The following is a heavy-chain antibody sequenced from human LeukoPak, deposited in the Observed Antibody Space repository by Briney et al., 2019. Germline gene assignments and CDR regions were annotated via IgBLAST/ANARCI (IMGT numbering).Heavy chain of an antibody. Sequence: ASVKVSCKASGGTFSSYAISWVRQAPGQGLEWMGGIIPIFGTANYAQKFQGRVTITADESTSTAYMELSSLRSEDTAVYYCARDPRGSERNWFDPWGQGTLVTVSS. CDR1: GGTFSSYA. CDR3: ARDPRGSERNWFDP. D-gene: IGHD3-10*01. V-gene: IGHV1-69*13. J-gene: IGHJ5*02. CDR2: IIPIFGTA.